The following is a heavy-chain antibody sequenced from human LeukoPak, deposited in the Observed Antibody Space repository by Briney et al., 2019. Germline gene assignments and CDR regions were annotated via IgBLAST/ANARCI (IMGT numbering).Heavy chain of an antibody. CDR2: ISGSGGSI. D-gene: IGHD1-26*01. V-gene: IGHV3-23*01. CDR1: GFTFSNYA. CDR3: AREDVVGATSLDY. Sequence: GGSLRLSCAASGFTFSNYAISWVRQAPGKGLEWVSGISGSGGSIYYADSVRGRFTISRDNSKNTLFLQMNSLRAEDTAVYYCAREDVVGATSLDYWGQGTLVTVSS. J-gene: IGHJ4*02.